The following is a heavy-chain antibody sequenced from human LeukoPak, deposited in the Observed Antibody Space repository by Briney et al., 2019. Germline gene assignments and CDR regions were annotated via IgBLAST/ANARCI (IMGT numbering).Heavy chain of an antibody. J-gene: IGHJ5*02. CDR1: GGSISSSSYY. CDR3: ARGAYSSNNWFDP. D-gene: IGHD6-19*01. V-gene: IGHV4-39*07. CDR2: IYYSGST. Sequence: SETLSLTCTVSGGSISSSSYYRGWIRQPPGKGLEWIGSIYYSGSTYYNPSLKSRVTISVDTSKNQFSLKLSSVTAADTAVYYCARGAYSSNNWFDPWGQGTLVTVSS.